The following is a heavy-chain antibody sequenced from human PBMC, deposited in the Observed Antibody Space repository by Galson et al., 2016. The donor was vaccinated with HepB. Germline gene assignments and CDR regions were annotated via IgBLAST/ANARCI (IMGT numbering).Heavy chain of an antibody. D-gene: IGHD1-1*01. CDR3: ARGRYRLDQ. V-gene: IGHV4-61*01. CDR1: GDSVSGTNYY. Sequence: SETLSLTCSVSGDSVSGTNYYWTWIRQPPGKGLEWIGYIYYTGSSNFSPSLKSRITMSVDTSKNQFSLRLSSVTAADTAVYFCARGRYRLDQWGQGTLGTVSS. CDR2: IYYTGSS. J-gene: IGHJ4*02.